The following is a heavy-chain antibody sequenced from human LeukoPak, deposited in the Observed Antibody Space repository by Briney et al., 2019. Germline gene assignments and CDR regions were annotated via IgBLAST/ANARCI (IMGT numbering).Heavy chain of an antibody. D-gene: IGHD2-15*01. CDR2: ISAYNGNT. CDR3: ARDIALSMTYFDY. Sequence: RASVKVSCKASGYTFTSYGISWVRQAPGQGLEWMGWISAYNGNTNYAQKLQGRVAMTTDTSTSTAYKELRSLRSDDTAVYYCARDIALSMTYFDYWGQGTLVTVSS. J-gene: IGHJ4*02. CDR1: GYTFTSYG. V-gene: IGHV1-18*01.